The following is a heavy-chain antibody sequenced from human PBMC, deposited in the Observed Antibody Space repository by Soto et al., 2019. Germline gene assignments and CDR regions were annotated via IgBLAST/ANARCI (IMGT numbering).Heavy chain of an antibody. J-gene: IGHJ4*02. CDR2: ISSSSSSI. V-gene: IGHV3-48*02. CDR3: ARGGSDRPGY. D-gene: IGHD6-25*01. CDR1: EFTFKNYG. Sequence: EVQLVESGGGLVQRGGSLRLSCAASEFTFKNYGMNWVRQAPGKGLEWVSYISSSSSSIDYADSVKGRFTISRDNAKSSLYLQMYSLRDEDTAVYYCARGGSDRPGYSGQGTLVTVSS.